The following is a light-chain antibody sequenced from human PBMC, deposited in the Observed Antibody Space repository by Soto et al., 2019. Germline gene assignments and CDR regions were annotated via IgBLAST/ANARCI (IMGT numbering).Light chain of an antibody. V-gene: IGKV1-39*01. CDR2: AAS. Sequence: DIQMTQSPSSLSASVGDRVTITCRASQSISSYLNWYQHKPWKAPTLLIYAASSFQSGVPSRFSGSGSGTDFTLTISSLQPEDVATYYCHQNYSTPYTFGRGTKLEIK. CDR3: HQNYSTPYT. CDR1: QSISSY. J-gene: IGKJ2*01.